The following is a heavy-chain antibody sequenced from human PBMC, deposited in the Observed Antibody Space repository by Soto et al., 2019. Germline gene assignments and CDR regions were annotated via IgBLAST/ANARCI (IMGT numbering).Heavy chain of an antibody. CDR3: ARGREEDAFDI. J-gene: IGHJ3*02. D-gene: IGHD1-26*01. V-gene: IGHV3-30-3*01. CDR1: GFTFSSYA. Sequence: QVQLVESGGGVVQPGRSLRLSCAASGFTFSSYAMHWVRQAPGKGLEWVAVISYDGSNKYYADSVKGRFTISRDNSKNTLDLQMNSLRAEDTAVYYCARGREEDAFDIWGQGTMVTVSS. CDR2: ISYDGSNK.